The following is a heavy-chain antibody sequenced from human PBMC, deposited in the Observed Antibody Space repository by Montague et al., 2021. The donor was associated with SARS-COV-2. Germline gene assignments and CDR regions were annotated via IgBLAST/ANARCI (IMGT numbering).Heavy chain of an antibody. D-gene: IGHD1-26*01. Sequence: SRRLSCAASGFTFSSYSMNWVRQAPGKGLEWVSSISSSSSYIYYADSVKGRFTISRDNAKNSLYLQMNSLRAEDTAVYYCARPSLRWELPDAFDIWGQGTMVTVSS. CDR1: GFTFSSYS. V-gene: IGHV3-21*01. CDR3: ARPSLRWELPDAFDI. J-gene: IGHJ3*02. CDR2: ISSSSSYI.